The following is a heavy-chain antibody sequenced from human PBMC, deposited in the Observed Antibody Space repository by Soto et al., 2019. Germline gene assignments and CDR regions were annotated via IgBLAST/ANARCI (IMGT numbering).Heavy chain of an antibody. CDR2: ISYDGSNK. CDR1: GFTFSSYG. J-gene: IGHJ5*02. D-gene: IGHD6-6*01. CDR3: AKDRYSSSSGWFDP. Sequence: PGESLKISCAASGFTFSSYGMHWVRQAPGKGLEWVAVISYDGSNKYYADSVKGRFTISRDNSKNTLYLQINSLRAEDTVVYYCAKDRYSSSSGWFDPWGQGTLVTVSS. V-gene: IGHV3-30*18.